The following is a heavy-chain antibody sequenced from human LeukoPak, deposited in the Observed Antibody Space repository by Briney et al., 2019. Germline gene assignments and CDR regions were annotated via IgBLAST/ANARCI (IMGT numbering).Heavy chain of an antibody. J-gene: IGHJ6*03. CDR3: ARETLPGIAAAGYYYMDV. Sequence: ASVKVSCKASGYTFTGYYMHWVRQAPGQGLEWMGWINPNSGGTNYAQKFQGRVTMTRDTSISTAYMELSRLRSDDTAVYYCARETLPGIAAAGYYYMDVWGKGTTVTVSS. V-gene: IGHV1-2*02. CDR2: INPNSGGT. CDR1: GYTFTGYY. D-gene: IGHD6-13*01.